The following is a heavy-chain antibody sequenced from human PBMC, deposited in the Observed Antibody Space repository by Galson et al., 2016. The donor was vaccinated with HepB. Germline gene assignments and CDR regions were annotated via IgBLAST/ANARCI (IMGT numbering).Heavy chain of an antibody. CDR1: GFSFSSYD. J-gene: IGHJ4*02. CDR2: IGPDDNA. CDR3: AKDVAVWFVPPSLDS. D-gene: IGHD2-21*01. V-gene: IGHV3-13*01. Sequence: SLRLSCAASGFSFSSYDMHWVRQIPGKGLEWVSGIGPDDNAFYPGSVKGRFTTSRENAKNSLYLQMNDLSAGDTALYYCAKDVAVWFVPPSLDSWGQGTLVTVSS.